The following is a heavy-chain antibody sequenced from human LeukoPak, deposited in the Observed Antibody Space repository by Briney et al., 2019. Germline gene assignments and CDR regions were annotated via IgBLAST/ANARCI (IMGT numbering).Heavy chain of an antibody. V-gene: IGHV3-21*01. CDR2: ISSGSSAI. J-gene: IGHJ4*02. CDR3: ARGHTAVTRHFDF. CDR1: GFTFTTYS. D-gene: IGHD4-17*01. Sequence: GGSLRLSCEAPGFTFTTYSMTWVRQAPGKGLEWVSIISSGSSAIFSADALKGRFTISRDDAKNLLYLDMNSLRAEDTAVYYCARGHTAVTRHFDFWGQGTLVTVSS.